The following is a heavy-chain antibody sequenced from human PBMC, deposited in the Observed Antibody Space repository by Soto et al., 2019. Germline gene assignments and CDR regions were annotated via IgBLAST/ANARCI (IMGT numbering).Heavy chain of an antibody. V-gene: IGHV4-31*03. D-gene: IGHD2-2*01. CDR3: ARERDIVVVPDYYYYYGMDV. CDR1: GGSISSGGYY. J-gene: IGHJ6*02. CDR2: IYYSGST. Sequence: QVQLQESGPGLVKPSQTLSLTCTVSGGSISSGGYYWSWIRQHPGKGLEWIGYIYYSGSTYYNPSLKSRVTISVDTSKNQFSLKLSSVTAADTAVYYCARERDIVVVPDYYYYYGMDVWGQGTTVTVSS.